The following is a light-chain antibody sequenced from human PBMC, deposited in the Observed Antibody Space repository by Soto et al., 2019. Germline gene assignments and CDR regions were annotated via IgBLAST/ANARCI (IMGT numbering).Light chain of an antibody. J-gene: IGLJ2*01. Sequence: QSVLTQPPSGSGSPGQSVTISCTGTSSDVGGYNYVSWYQQHPGKAPKLMIYEVSKRPSGVPDRFSGSKSGNTASLTVSGLQAEDEADYYCSSYAGSNIVVFGGGTKLTVL. CDR3: SSYAGSNIVV. CDR1: SSDVGGYNY. CDR2: EVS. V-gene: IGLV2-8*01.